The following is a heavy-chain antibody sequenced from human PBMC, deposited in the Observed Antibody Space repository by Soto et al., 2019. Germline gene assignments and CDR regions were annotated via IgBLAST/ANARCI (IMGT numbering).Heavy chain of an antibody. V-gene: IGHV1-3*01. J-gene: IGHJ6*02. Sequence: ASVKVSCKASGYTFTSYAIHWVRQAPGQRLEWMGWINAGNGNTKYSQKFQGRVTITRDTSASTAYMELSSLRSEDTAVYYCAKSRAAAGTPDPTPYDMDVWGQGTTVTVSS. D-gene: IGHD6-13*01. CDR2: INAGNGNT. CDR3: AKSRAAAGTPDPTPYDMDV. CDR1: GYTFTSYA.